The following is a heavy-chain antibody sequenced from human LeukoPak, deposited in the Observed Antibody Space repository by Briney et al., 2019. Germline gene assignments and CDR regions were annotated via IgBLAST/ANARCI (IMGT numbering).Heavy chain of an antibody. CDR2: ISGSGGST. D-gene: IGHD2-15*01. CDR1: GFTFSSYA. Sequence: GGSLRLSCAASGFTFSSYAMSWVRQAPGKGLEWVSAISGSGGSTYYADSVKGRFTISRDNSKNTLYLQMNSLRAEDTAVYYCAKEGAGESIVVVVAATGNYFDYWGQGTLVTVSS. CDR3: AKEGAGESIVVVVAATGNYFDY. V-gene: IGHV3-23*01. J-gene: IGHJ4*02.